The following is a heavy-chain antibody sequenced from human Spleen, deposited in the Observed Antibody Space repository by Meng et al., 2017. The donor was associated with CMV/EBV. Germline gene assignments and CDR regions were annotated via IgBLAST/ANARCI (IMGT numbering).Heavy chain of an antibody. CDR2: IYWNDDK. Sequence: CPFSGFSLSTSGVGVGWIRPPPGKALEWLALIYWNDDKRYSPSLKSRLTITKDTSKNQVVLTMTNMDPVDTATYYCARLYSYGYFGYWGQGTLVTVSS. CDR1: GFSLSTSGVG. J-gene: IGHJ4*02. CDR3: ARLYSYGYFGY. D-gene: IGHD5-18*01. V-gene: IGHV2-5*01.